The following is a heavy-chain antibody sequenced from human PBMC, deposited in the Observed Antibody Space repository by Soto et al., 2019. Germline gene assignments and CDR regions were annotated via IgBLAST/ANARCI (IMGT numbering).Heavy chain of an antibody. CDR1: GYSFTNYY. CDR3: ARVCDSSSSGSSGMDV. Sequence: QVQLVQSGAEVKKPGASVKVSCKASGYSFTNYYIHWVRQAPGQGLEWMGIINPSGGSTSYAQKSQDRVTMTRDTCTSTVYMGLRSLRSDDTGVYYCARVCDSSSSGSSGMDVWGQGTTGTVSS. V-gene: IGHV1-46*01. D-gene: IGHD6-6*01. J-gene: IGHJ6*02. CDR2: INPSGGST.